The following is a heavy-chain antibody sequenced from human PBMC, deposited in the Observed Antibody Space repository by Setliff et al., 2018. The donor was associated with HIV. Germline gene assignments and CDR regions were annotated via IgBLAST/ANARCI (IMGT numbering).Heavy chain of an antibody. D-gene: IGHD6-19*01. J-gene: IGHJ4*02. Sequence: SETLSLTCAVFGGSFSGYYWSWIRQPPGKGLEWIGEINHSGSTDYNPSLKSRVTISVDTSKNTVYLQMNSLRDEDTAVYYCARDLGGIVVAAFDYWGQGTLVTVSS. V-gene: IGHV4-34*01. CDR1: GGSFSGYY. CDR2: INHSGST. CDR3: ARDLGGIVVAAFDY.